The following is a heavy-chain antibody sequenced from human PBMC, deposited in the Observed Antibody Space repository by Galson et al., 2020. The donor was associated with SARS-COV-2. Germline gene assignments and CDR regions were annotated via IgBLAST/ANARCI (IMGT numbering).Heavy chain of an antibody. CDR3: ARGRQGVVPSPVLGLGPFYSYYYMDV. Sequence: SETLSLTCAVYGGSFSGNSWTWVRQAPGKGLEWIGEINFGGDTNYSPSLRSRVTLSVDTSKNQLSLKLRSVTAADTALYFCARGRQGVVPSPVLGLGPFYSYYYMDVWGKGTTVTVSS. CDR1: GGSFSGNS. D-gene: IGHD3-16*01. CDR2: INFGGDT. J-gene: IGHJ6*03. V-gene: IGHV4-34*01.